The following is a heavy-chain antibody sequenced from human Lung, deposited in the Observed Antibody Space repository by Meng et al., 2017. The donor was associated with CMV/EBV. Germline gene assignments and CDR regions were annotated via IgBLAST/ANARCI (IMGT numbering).Heavy chain of an antibody. D-gene: IGHD1-26*01. J-gene: IGHJ3*01. Sequence: SXPLSFXFNVSDSPITSAYYWAWTRQPPGKRLEWIGSIFHRGNAYYLPSLNSRLTISVDTSKNQFSLKLNSVTAADKAIYYCQREVGAPNFDLWDQGTMVTVSS. CDR2: IFHRGNA. CDR1: DSPITSAYY. CDR3: QREVGAPNFDL. V-gene: IGHV4-38-2*02.